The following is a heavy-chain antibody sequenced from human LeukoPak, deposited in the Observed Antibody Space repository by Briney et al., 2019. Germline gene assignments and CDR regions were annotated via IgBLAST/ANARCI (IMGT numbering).Heavy chain of an antibody. D-gene: IGHD4-17*01. J-gene: IGHJ5*01. CDR1: GGSISNYY. V-gene: IGHV4-4*07. CDR2: IYTTGST. CDR3: ATAPLGDSRLDS. Sequence: KSSETLSLTCTISGGSISNYYCSWIRQPAGKGLEWIGRIYTTGSTNYNPSLKSRVTMSLDTSKNQFSLKLSSVTAADTAVYYCATAPLGDSRLDSWGQGTLDPVSS.